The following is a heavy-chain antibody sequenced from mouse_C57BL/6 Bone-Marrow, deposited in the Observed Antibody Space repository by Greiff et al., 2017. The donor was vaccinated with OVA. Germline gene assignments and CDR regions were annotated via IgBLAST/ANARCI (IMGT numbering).Heavy chain of an antibody. Sequence: DVKLVESGGGLVQPGGSLKLSCAASGFTFSDYYMYWVRQTPEKRLEWVAYISNGGGSTYYPDTVKGRFTISRDNAKNTLYLQMSRLKSEDTAMYYCAREGRSTWFAYWGQGTLVTVSA. CDR1: GFTFSDYY. CDR2: ISNGGGST. D-gene: IGHD3-3*01. CDR3: AREGRSTWFAY. J-gene: IGHJ3*01. V-gene: IGHV5-12*01.